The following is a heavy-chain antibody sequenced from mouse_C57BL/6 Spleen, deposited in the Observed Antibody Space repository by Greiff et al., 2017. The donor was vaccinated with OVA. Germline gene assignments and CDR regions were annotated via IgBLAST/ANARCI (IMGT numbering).Heavy chain of an antibody. CDR2: ISYDGSN. CDR3: ARGLGRDAMDY. J-gene: IGHJ4*01. V-gene: IGHV3-6*01. Sequence: DVKLQESGPGLVKPSQSLSLTCSVTGYSITSGYYWNWIRQFPGNKLEWMGYISYDGSNNYNPSLKNRISITRDTSKNQFFLKLNSVTTEDTATYYCARGLGRDAMDYWGQGTSVTVSS. CDR1: GYSITSGYY. D-gene: IGHD4-1*01.